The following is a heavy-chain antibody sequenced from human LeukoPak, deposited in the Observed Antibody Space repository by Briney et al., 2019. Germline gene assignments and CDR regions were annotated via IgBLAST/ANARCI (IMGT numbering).Heavy chain of an antibody. V-gene: IGHV3-23*01. Sequence: GGSLRLSCAASGFTFGSYAMSWVRQAPGKGLEWVSAISGSGGSTYYADSVKGRFTISRDNSKNTLYLQMNSLRAEDTAVYYCARTSYGDDGGFDYWSQGTLVTVSS. CDR3: ARTSYGDDGGFDY. D-gene: IGHD4-17*01. CDR1: GFTFGSYA. J-gene: IGHJ4*02. CDR2: ISGSGGST.